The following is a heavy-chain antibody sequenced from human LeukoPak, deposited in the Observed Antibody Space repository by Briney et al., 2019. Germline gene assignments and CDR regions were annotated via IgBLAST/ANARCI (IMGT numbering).Heavy chain of an antibody. CDR3: ARDGERSVGMDV. Sequence: GGSLRLSCAASGFTFSSYAMHWVRQAPGKGLEWVAVISYDGSNKYYADSVKGRFTISRDNSKNTLYLQMNSLRAEDTAVYYCARDGERSVGMDVWGQGTTVTVSS. CDR1: GFTFSSYA. D-gene: IGHD1-1*01. V-gene: IGHV3-30-3*01. CDR2: ISYDGSNK. J-gene: IGHJ6*02.